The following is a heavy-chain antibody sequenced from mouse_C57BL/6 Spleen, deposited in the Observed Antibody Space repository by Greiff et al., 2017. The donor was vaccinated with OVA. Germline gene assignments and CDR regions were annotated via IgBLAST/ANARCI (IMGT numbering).Heavy chain of an antibody. Sequence: VQLKESGAELVRPGASVKLSCKASGYTFTDYYIHWVKQRPGQGLEWIARIYPGSGNTYYNEKFKGKATLTAEKSSSTAYMQLSSLTSEDSAVYFCALAYYSNPSGFAYWGQGTLVTVSA. CDR1: GYTFTDYY. CDR2: IYPGSGNT. J-gene: IGHJ3*01. CDR3: ALAYYSNPSGFAY. V-gene: IGHV1-76*01. D-gene: IGHD2-5*01.